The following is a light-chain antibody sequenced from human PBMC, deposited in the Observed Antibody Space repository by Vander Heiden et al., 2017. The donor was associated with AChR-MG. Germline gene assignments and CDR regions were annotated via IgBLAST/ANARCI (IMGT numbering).Light chain of an antibody. Sequence: ELVLTQSPGTLSLSPGERATPSCRASQSVRATYLAWYQQKPGQALRLLIYGVSSRPADIPDRFSGSGSGTDFALSISRVEPEDFAIYYCQQYGTTPITFGQGTRLEIK. CDR3: QQYGTTPIT. V-gene: IGKV3-20*01. CDR1: QSVRATY. J-gene: IGKJ5*01. CDR2: GVS.